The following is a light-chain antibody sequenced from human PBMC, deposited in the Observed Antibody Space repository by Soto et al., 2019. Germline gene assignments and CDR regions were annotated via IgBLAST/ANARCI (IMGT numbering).Light chain of an antibody. CDR3: HQNYGTPLT. Sequence: DIPMTQSPSSLSASLGDRVTITCRASQSIRSHLNWFQQKPGKAPKLLIYTASSLQSGVPSRFSGSGSGTDFTLTISNLQPEDFATYYCHQNYGTPLTFGGGTKVEIK. CDR2: TAS. J-gene: IGKJ4*01. CDR1: QSIRSH. V-gene: IGKV1-39*01.